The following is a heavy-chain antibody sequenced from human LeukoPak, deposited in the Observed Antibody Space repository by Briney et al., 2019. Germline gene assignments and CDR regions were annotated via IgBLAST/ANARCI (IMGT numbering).Heavy chain of an antibody. CDR1: GGTFSSYA. CDR3: ARESMVRGVHFDY. D-gene: IGHD3-10*01. V-gene: IGHV1-69*04. J-gene: IGHJ4*02. CDR2: IIPILGIA. Sequence: GASVKVSCKASGGTFSSYAISWVRQAPGQGLEWMGRIIPILGIANYAQKFQGRVTITADKSTSTAYMELSSLRSEDTAVYYCARESMVRGVHFDYWGQGTLVTVSS.